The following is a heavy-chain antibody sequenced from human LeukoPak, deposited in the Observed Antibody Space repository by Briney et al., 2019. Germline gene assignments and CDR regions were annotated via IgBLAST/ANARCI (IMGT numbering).Heavy chain of an antibody. CDR2: INPNSGGT. Sequence: ASVKVSCKASGYTFTGYYMHWVRQAPGQGLEWMGWINPNSGGTNYAQEFQGRVTMTRDTSISTAYMELSRLRSDDTAVYYCARETYYYDSSGYYLDYWGQGTLVTVSS. CDR3: ARETYYYDSSGYYLDY. CDR1: GYTFTGYY. D-gene: IGHD3-22*01. J-gene: IGHJ4*02. V-gene: IGHV1-2*02.